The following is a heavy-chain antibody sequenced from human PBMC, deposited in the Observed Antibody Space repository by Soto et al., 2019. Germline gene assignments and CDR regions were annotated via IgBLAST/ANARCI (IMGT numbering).Heavy chain of an antibody. CDR1: GFTFSNYV. Sequence: EVQLLESGGGLVQPGGSLSLSCVASGFTFSNYVMSWVRQAPGKGLEWVTAISGSGDSTYYADSVRGRFTNSRDNSKDTLYLQMNSLRAEDRALYSCARGVLGSGNYLEYLQHLSQGALVTVSS. V-gene: IGHV3-23*01. CDR3: ARGVLGSGNYLEYLQH. D-gene: IGHD1-26*01. CDR2: ISGSGDST. J-gene: IGHJ1*01.